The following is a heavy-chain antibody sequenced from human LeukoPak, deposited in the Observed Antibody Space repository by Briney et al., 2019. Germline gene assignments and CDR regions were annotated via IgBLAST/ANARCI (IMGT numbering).Heavy chain of an antibody. V-gene: IGHV3-23*01. CDR2: ISGSGGST. CDR1: GFTFGSYA. CDR3: ATDREGDPSAYYLV. Sequence: GGSLRLSCAASGFTFGSYAMSWVRQAPGKGLEWVSAISGSGGSTYYADSVKGRFTISRDNSKNTLYLQMSSLRAEDSAVYYCATDREGDPSAYYLVGGQGTLITVSS. D-gene: IGHD3-22*01. J-gene: IGHJ4*02.